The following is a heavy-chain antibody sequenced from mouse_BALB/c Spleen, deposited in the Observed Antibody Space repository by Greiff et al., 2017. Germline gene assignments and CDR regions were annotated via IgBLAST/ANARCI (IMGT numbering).Heavy chain of an antibody. V-gene: IGHV5-17*02. J-gene: IGHJ4*01. CDR1: GFTFSSFG. Sequence: VQLKGSGGGLVQPGGSRKLSCAASGFTFSSFGMHWVRQAPEKGLEWVAYISSGSSTIYYADTVKGGFTISRDNPKNTLFLQMTSLRSEDTAMYYCARTLYAMDDWGQGT. CDR3: ARTLYAMDD. D-gene: IGHD5-1*01. CDR2: ISSGSSTI.